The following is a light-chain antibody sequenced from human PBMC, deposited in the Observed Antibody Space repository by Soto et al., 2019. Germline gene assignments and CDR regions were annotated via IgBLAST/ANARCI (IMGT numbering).Light chain of an antibody. Sequence: HSELTQPASGSGSPGQSIALSCTGTSSDVGTYNLVSWYQQHPGKAPKLLISEGGKRPSGVSDRFSGSKSGNTASLTISGLQAEDEADYYCCSFAAGNTYVFGTGTKVTVL. CDR3: CSFAAGNTYV. J-gene: IGLJ1*01. CDR1: SSDVGTYNL. CDR2: EGG. V-gene: IGLV2-23*01.